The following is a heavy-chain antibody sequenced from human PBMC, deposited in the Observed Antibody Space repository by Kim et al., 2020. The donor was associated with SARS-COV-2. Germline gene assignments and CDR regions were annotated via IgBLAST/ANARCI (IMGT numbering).Heavy chain of an antibody. D-gene: IGHD3-16*01. Sequence: IFGTANYEQKFQGRVTITADESTSTAYMELSSLRSEDTAVYYCARDYTSDWGQGTLVTVSS. CDR2: IFGTA. V-gene: IGHV1-69*01. CDR3: ARDYTSD. J-gene: IGHJ4*02.